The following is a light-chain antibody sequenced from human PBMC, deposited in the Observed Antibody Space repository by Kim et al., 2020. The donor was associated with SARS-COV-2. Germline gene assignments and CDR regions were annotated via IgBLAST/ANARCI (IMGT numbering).Light chain of an antibody. J-gene: IGLJ3*02. CDR1: SSDVGSYNL. CDR3: CSYAAPRV. CDR2: EVS. Sequence: PGQSITLSCPGTSSDVGSYNLVSWYQQHPGKAPKLMIFEVSKRPSGFSNRFSGSKSGNTASLAISGLQAEDEADYYCCSYAAPRVFGGGTKLTVL. V-gene: IGLV2-23*02.